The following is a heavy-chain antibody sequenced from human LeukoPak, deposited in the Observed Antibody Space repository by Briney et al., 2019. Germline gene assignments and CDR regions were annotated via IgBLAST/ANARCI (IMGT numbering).Heavy chain of an antibody. V-gene: IGHV3-74*01. D-gene: IGHD6-13*01. CDR3: ARPTKEGSSWYWWFDP. Sequence: GGSLRLSCAASGFTFSSYWMHWVRQAPGKGLVWVSRINNDGSSTSYAESVKGRFTISRDNAKNTLYLQMNSLRAEDTAVYYCARPTKEGSSWYWWFDPWGQGTLVTVSS. J-gene: IGHJ5*02. CDR1: GFTFSSYW. CDR2: INNDGSST.